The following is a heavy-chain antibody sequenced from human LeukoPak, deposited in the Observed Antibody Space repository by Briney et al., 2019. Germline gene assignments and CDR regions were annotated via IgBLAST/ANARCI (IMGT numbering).Heavy chain of an antibody. J-gene: IGHJ3*02. CDR3: ARKSDYDAFDI. CDR1: GYTFTGYY. V-gene: IGHV1-2*02. D-gene: IGHD5-12*01. CDR2: INPNSGGT. Sequence: ASVKFSCKASGYTFTGYYMHWVRQAPGQGLEWMGWINPNSGGTNYAQKFQGRVTMTRDTSMSTAHMELSRLRSDDTAVYYCARKSDYDAFDIWGQGTMVTVSS.